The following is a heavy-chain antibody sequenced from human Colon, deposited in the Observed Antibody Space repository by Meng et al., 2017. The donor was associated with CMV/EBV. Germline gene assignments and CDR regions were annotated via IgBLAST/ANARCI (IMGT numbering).Heavy chain of an antibody. Sequence: SRYNFAIFGMTWVRQAPGQGLEWVGWISAKNGDTRYARKFQGRVTVTTDTSTKTVYMEVRGLRSDDSAMYYCARAGAEVTTHFDFWGQGTLVTVSS. CDR2: ISAKNGDT. J-gene: IGHJ4*02. D-gene: IGHD2-21*02. V-gene: IGHV1-18*04. CDR3: ARAGAEVTTHFDF. CDR1: RYNFAIFG.